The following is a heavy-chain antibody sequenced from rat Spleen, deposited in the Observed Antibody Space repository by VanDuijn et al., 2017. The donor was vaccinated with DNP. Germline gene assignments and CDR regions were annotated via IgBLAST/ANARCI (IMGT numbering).Heavy chain of an antibody. CDR3: STLNYYASLSGYFDY. CDR1: GFTFNNYW. CDR2: ITSSGGST. D-gene: IGHD1-12*01. J-gene: IGHJ2*01. V-gene: IGHV5-31*01. Sequence: EVQLVESGGDLVQPGRSLKLSCVASGFTFNNYWMTWIRQVPGKGLEWVASITSSGGSTNYRDSVKGRFTISRDNTESTLYLQMDSLRSEDTATYYCSTLNYYASLSGYFDYWGQGVMVTVSS.